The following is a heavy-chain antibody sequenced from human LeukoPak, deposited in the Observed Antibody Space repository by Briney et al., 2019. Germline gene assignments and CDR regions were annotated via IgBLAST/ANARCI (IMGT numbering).Heavy chain of an antibody. CDR2: IYSGGST. CDR3: AREGWSGYYSYYYYYMDV. D-gene: IGHD3-3*01. Sequence: GGTLRLSCAASEFSVGSNYMTWVRQAPGKGLEWVSLIYSGGSTYYADSVKGRFTISRDNSKNTLYLQMNSLRAEDTAVYYCAREGWSGYYSYYYYYMDVWGKGTTVTVSS. CDR1: EFSVGSNY. V-gene: IGHV3-66*01. J-gene: IGHJ6*03.